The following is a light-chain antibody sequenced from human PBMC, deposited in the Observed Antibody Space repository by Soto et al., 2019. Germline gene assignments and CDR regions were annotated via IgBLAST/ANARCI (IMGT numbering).Light chain of an antibody. CDR3: QQYGTSPPT. J-gene: IGKJ5*01. V-gene: IGKV3-20*01. CDR2: DAS. Sequence: ESVLTQSPGTLSLSPGERATLSCRASQSVSSNYLAWYQQKPGQAPRLLIYDASSRATGIPDRFSGSGSGTDFTLTISRLEPEDLAVYYCQQYGTSPPTFGQGTRLEIK. CDR1: QSVSSNY.